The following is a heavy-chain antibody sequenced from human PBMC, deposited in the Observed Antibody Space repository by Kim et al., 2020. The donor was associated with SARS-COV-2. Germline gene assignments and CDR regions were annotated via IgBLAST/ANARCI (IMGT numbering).Heavy chain of an antibody. CDR1: GGSFSGYY. V-gene: IGHV4-34*01. Sequence: SETLSLTCAVYGGSFSGYYWSWIRQPPGKGLEWIGEINHSGSTNYNPSLKSRVTISVDTSKNQFSLKLSSVTAADTAVYYCASSPGTPDKHYFDYWGQGTLVTVS. CDR3: ASSPGTPDKHYFDY. CDR2: INHSGST. J-gene: IGHJ4*02. D-gene: IGHD3-10*01.